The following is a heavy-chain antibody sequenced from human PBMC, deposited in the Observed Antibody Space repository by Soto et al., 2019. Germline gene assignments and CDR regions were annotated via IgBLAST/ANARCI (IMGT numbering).Heavy chain of an antibody. J-gene: IGHJ4*02. V-gene: IGHV1-3*01. CDR3: ASPHDYGDYVYDY. CDR2: INAGNGNT. D-gene: IGHD4-17*01. CDR1: GYTFTSYA. Sequence: VASVKVSCKASGYTFTSYAMHWVRQAPGQRLEWMGWINAGNGNTKYSQKFQGRVTITRDTSASTAYMELSSLRSEDTAVYYCASPHDYGDYVYDYWGQGTLVTVSS.